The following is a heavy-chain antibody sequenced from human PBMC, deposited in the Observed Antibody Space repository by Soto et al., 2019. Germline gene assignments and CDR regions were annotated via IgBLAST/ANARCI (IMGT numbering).Heavy chain of an antibody. J-gene: IGHJ3*02. V-gene: IGHV3-33*08. CDR2: IWYDGSNK. CDR3: ARERVVVITTYGDAFDI. D-gene: IGHD3-22*01. CDR1: GFTFSSYG. Sequence: VQLVESGGGLVQPGGSLSLSCAASGFTFSSYGMHWVRQAPGKGLEWVAVIWYDGSNKYYADSVKGRFTISRDNSKNTLYLQMNSLRAEDTAVYYCARERVVVITTYGDAFDIWGQGTMVTVSS.